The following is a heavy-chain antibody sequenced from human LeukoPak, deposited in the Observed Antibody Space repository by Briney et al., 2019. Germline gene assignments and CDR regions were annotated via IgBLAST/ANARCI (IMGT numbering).Heavy chain of an antibody. Sequence: SETLSLTCTVSGDSISSGGYYWSWIRQHPGKGLEWIGYIYYSGSTYYNPSLKSRVTISVDTSKNQFSLKLSSVTAADTAVYYCARDSMHSGYGYYYYGMDVWGQGTTVTVSS. V-gene: IGHV4-31*03. CDR1: GDSISSGGYY. CDR3: ARDSMHSGYGYYYYGMDV. D-gene: IGHD3-22*01. J-gene: IGHJ6*02. CDR2: IYYSGST.